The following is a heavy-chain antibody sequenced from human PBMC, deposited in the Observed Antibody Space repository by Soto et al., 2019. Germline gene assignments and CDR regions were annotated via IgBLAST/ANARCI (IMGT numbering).Heavy chain of an antibody. J-gene: IGHJ4*02. CDR1: VFTLCSNR. Sequence: SRRCYCTASVFTLCSNRMTWVRQAPGKGLEWISYITSGGTTYYADSAKGRFTISRDNAKNSLYLHLNSLTAEDTAIYYCARVLYATWSSFDYWGQGTLVTVCS. CDR3: ARVLYATWSSFDY. CDR2: ITSGGTT. V-gene: IGHV3-48*03. D-gene: IGHD1-26*01.